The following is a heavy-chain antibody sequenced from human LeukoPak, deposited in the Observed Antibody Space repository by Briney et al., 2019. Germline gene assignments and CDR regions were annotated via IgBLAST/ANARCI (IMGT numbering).Heavy chain of an antibody. D-gene: IGHD3-22*01. J-gene: IGHJ3*02. CDR1: GFTVSSNY. CDR3: AKRHSSGYYSLDAFDM. V-gene: IGHV3-23*01. CDR2: ISGSGVTT. Sequence: QPGGSLRLSCAASGFTVSSNYMSWVRQAPGKGLEWVSPISGSGVTTYYADSVKGRFTISRDNSKNTLYLQMNSLRVEDTAVYYCAKRHSSGYYSLDAFDMWGQGTMVIVSS.